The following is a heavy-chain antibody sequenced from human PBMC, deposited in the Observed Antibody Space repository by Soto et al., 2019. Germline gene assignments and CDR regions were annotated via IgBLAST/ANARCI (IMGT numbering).Heavy chain of an antibody. J-gene: IGHJ4*02. CDR2: IKSKTAGGAI. CDR3: ATDGGR. Sequence: EVQLVESGGGLVKPGGSLRLSCAASGFTFTDAWMNWVRQAPGKGLEWVGRIKSKTAGGAIDYTTPVEGRVTISRDDSENTLYLQMNSLKTEDTAVYYCATDGGRWGQGTLVIVSS. V-gene: IGHV3-15*07. CDR1: GFTFTDAW.